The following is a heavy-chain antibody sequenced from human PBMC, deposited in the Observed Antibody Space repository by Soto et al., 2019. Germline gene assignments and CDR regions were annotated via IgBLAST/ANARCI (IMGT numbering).Heavy chain of an antibody. CDR1: GFTFSSYA. V-gene: IGHV3-30-3*01. CDR2: ISYDGSNR. J-gene: IGHJ3*02. CDR3: AREGYDSSGYYPDAFDI. Sequence: QVQLVESGGGVVQPGRSLRLSCAASGFTFSSYAMHWVRQAPGKGLEWVAVISYDGSNRYYADSVKGRFTISRDNSKNTLYLQMNSLRAEDTAVYYCAREGYDSSGYYPDAFDIWGQGTMVTVSS. D-gene: IGHD3-22*01.